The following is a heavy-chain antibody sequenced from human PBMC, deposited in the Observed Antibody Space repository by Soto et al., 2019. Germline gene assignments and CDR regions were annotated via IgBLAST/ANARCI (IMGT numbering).Heavy chain of an antibody. Sequence: PGGSLRLSCAASGFTFSSYGMHWFRQAPGKGLEWVAVISYDGSNKYYADSVKGRFTISRDNSKNTLCLQMNSLRAEDTAVYYCAKQRWLQPYFDYWGQGTLVTVSS. D-gene: IGHD5-12*01. CDR1: GFTFSSYG. CDR2: ISYDGSNK. V-gene: IGHV3-30*18. J-gene: IGHJ4*02. CDR3: AKQRWLQPYFDY.